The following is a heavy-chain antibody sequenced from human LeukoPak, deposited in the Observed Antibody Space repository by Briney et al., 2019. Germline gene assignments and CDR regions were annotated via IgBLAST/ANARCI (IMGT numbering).Heavy chain of an antibody. D-gene: IGHD3-10*01. CDR3: ARDLYSLVRGVIWYYFDY. V-gene: IGHV3-23*01. J-gene: IGHJ4*02. Sequence: GGSLRLSCAASGFTFSSYAMTWVRQAPGKGLEWVSIISDNGDYTYYADSVKGRFTISRDNSKNTVYLQMNSLRAEDTAVYYCARDLYSLVRGVIWYYFDYWGQGTLVTVSS. CDR2: ISDNGDYT. CDR1: GFTFSSYA.